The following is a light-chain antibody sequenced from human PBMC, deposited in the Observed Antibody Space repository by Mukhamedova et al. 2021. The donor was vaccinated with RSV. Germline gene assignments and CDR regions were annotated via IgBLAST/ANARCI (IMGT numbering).Light chain of an antibody. V-gene: IGKV3-20*01. J-gene: IGKJ1*01. CDR2: GAS. CDR3: QPYGSSPRT. Sequence: APSLLIYGASSRATGIPDRFNGSGSGTDFTLTISRLEPEDFAVYYCQPYGSSPRTFGQGTKVEIK.